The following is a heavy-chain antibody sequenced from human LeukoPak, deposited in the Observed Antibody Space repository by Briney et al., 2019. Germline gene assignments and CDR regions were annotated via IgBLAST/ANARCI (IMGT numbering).Heavy chain of an antibody. CDR1: GDSVSSNSSA. CDR2: TDYRSKWYN. J-gene: IGHJ4*02. V-gene: IGHV6-1*01. D-gene: IGHD3-22*01. Sequence: SQTLSLTCAISGDSVSSNSSAWNWIGQALSIGLEGLGMTDYRSKWYNDYAVSVKSRITNNPDTSKNQFSLQLNCVNPEDTAVYYCARGAPEMYYYDSSGYYFDYWGQGTLVTVSS. CDR3: ARGAPEMYYYDSSGYYFDY.